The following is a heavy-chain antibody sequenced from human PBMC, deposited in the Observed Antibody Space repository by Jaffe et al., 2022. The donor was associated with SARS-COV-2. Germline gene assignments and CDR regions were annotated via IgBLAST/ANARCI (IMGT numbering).Heavy chain of an antibody. D-gene: IGHD3-16*01. CDR1: GFTFGDYA. CDR2: IRSKGNGGTT. V-gene: IGHV3-49*05. Sequence: EVQLVESGGGLEKPGRSLRLSCTASGFTFGDYAMSWFRQAPGKGLEWVGFIRSKGNGGTTEYDASVKDRFTISRDDSKSVAYLQMNSLKTEDTAVYFCTRGQLGPFDFWGQGALVTVSS. CDR3: TRGQLGPFDF. J-gene: IGHJ4*02.